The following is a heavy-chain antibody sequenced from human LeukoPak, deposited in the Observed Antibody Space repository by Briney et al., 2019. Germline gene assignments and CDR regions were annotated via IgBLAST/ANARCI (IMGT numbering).Heavy chain of an antibody. CDR1: GFTFEDYA. Sequence: GGSLRRSCAASGFTFEDYAMHWVRQVPGKGLEWVSDIGWNSITERYSDSVRGRFTISRDNAKNSLYLQMSSLRPEDTGFYYCAKAVPATNYFDAWGRGTLVTVSA. CDR3: AKAVPATNYFDA. J-gene: IGHJ4*02. CDR2: IGWNSITE. D-gene: IGHD2-2*01. V-gene: IGHV3-9*01.